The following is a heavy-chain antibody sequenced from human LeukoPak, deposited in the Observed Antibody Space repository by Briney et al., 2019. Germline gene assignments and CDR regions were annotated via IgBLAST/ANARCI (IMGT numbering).Heavy chain of an antibody. Sequence: SETLSLTCTVTGGSINNSFWSWIRQPPGKGLEWIGYIYYTGSTNYNPSLRSRATISVDTSKNQFSLKLGSVTAADTAVYYCARANLSCRSASCFPNWFDPWGQGTLVTVSS. CDR1: GGSINNSF. V-gene: IGHV4-59*01. D-gene: IGHD2-2*01. CDR3: ARANLSCRSASCFPNWFDP. J-gene: IGHJ5*02. CDR2: IYYTGST.